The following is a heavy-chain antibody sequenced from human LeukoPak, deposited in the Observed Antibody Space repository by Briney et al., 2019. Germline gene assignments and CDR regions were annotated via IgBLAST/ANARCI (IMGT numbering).Heavy chain of an antibody. V-gene: IGHV3-30-3*01. J-gene: IGHJ4*02. CDR1: GFTFSSYA. D-gene: IGHD3-16*01. Sequence: GRSLRLSCAASGFTFSSYAMHWVRQAPGKGLEGVAVISYDGSKKYYADSVKGRFTISRDNSKHTLYLQMNSLRAEDTAVYYCARGPHWATFDYWGQGTLVTVSS. CDR2: ISYDGSKK. CDR3: ARGPHWATFDY.